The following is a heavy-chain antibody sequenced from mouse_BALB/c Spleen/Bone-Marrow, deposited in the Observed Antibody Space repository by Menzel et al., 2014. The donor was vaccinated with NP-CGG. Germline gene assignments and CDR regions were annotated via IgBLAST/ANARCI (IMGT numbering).Heavy chain of an antibody. D-gene: IGHD4-1*01. J-gene: IGHJ2*01. V-gene: IGHV5-17*02. CDR3: ARGGNWEDFDY. CDR1: GFTFSSFG. Sequence: EVHLVESGGGLVQPGGSRKLSCAASGFTFSSFGMRWVRQAPERGLEWVAYISSGSGTIFYADTVKGRFTISRDNPKNTLFLQMTSLRSEDSAMYYCARGGNWEDFDYWGQGTTLTVSS. CDR2: ISSGSGTI.